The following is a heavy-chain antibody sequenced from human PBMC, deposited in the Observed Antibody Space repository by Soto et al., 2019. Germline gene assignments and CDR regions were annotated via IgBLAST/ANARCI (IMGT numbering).Heavy chain of an antibody. Sequence: SETLSLTCTVSGVSISSGGYYWSWIRQHPGKGLEWIGYIYYSGSTYYNPSLKSRVTISVDTSKNQFSLKLSSVTAADTAVYYCARVLPLRYSSTRSPFDYWGQGTLVTVSS. CDR1: GVSISSGGYY. CDR3: ARVLPLRYSSTRSPFDY. CDR2: IYYSGST. D-gene: IGHD5-18*01. V-gene: IGHV4-31*03. J-gene: IGHJ4*02.